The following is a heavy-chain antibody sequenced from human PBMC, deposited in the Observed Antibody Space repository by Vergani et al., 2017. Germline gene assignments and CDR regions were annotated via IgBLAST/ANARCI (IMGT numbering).Heavy chain of an antibody. D-gene: IGHD3-10*01. CDR1: GGSLSSGGYS. Sequence: QLQLQESGSGLVKPSQTLSLTCAVSGGSLSSGGYSWSWIRQPPGKGLEWIGYIYHSGSTYYNPSLKSRVTISVDRSKNQFSLKLSSVTAADTAVYYCASPRSYHYGMDVWGQGTTVTVSS. J-gene: IGHJ6*02. CDR2: IYHSGST. CDR3: ASPRSYHYGMDV. V-gene: IGHV4-30-2*01.